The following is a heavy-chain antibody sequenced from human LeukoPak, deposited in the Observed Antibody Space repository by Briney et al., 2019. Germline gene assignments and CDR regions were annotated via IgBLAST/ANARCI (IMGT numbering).Heavy chain of an antibody. V-gene: IGHV1-69*06. D-gene: IGHD6-13*01. CDR1: DYTFTSYG. CDR2: IIPIFGTT. Sequence: SVKVSCKASDYTFTSYGISWVRQAPGQGLEWMGGIIPIFGTTNYAQKFQDRVTITADKSTSTAYMELSSLRSEDTAVYYCARVVGLTGYSSSWYSGYYYYMDVWGKGTTVTVSS. J-gene: IGHJ6*03. CDR3: ARVVGLTGYSSSWYSGYYYYMDV.